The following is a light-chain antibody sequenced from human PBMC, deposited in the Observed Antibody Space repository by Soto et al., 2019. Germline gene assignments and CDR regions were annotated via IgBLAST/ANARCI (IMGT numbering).Light chain of an antibody. CDR1: QSVSTSY. Sequence: EIVLTQSPGTLSLSPGERATLSCRASQSVSTSYVAWYQQKFGQAPRLLIYDAFTRATGIPDRFSASGSGIGFTLTDSRLEPEDSAVYYCQQYKTFGQGTKVEIK. V-gene: IGKV3-20*01. CDR3: QQYKT. CDR2: DAF. J-gene: IGKJ1*01.